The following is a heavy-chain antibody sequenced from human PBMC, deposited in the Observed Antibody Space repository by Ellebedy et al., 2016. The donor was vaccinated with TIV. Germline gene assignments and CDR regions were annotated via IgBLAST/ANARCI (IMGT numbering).Heavy chain of an antibody. J-gene: IGHJ4*02. D-gene: IGHD6-13*01. CDR2: IYSGGST. CDR3: ASPYSSSWYVLDY. Sequence: GESLKISCAASGFTVSSNYMSWVRQAPGKGLEWVSVIYSGGSTYYADSVKGRFTISRDNSKNTLYLQMNSLRAEDTAVYYCASPYSSSWYVLDYWGQGTLVTVSS. V-gene: IGHV3-66*01. CDR1: GFTVSSNY.